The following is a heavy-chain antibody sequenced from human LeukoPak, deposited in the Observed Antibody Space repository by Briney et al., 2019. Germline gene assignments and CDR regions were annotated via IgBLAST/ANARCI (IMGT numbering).Heavy chain of an antibody. J-gene: IGHJ4*02. CDR3: ARDRGISWFVDY. V-gene: IGHV1-2*02. Sequence: ASVKVSCKASSYIFTSNYIHWVRQAPGQGLEWMGWINPNSGGTKYAQKFQGRVTMTSDTSISTAYMELSRLRSDDTAVYYCARDRGISWFVDYWGQGTLVTVSS. D-gene: IGHD6-13*01. CDR2: INPNSGGT. CDR1: SYIFTSNY.